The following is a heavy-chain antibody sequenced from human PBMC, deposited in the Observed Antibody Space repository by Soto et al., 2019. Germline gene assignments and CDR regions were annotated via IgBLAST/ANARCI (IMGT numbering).Heavy chain of an antibody. V-gene: IGHV1-2*02. Sequence: VASVKVSCKASGYTFTGYYMHWVRQAPGQGLEWMGWINPNSGGTNYAQKFQGRVTMTRDTSISTAYMELSRLRSDDTAVYYCATQTCSGGSCYYAYWGQGTLVTVSS. D-gene: IGHD2-15*01. CDR2: INPNSGGT. CDR3: ATQTCSGGSCYYAY. J-gene: IGHJ4*02. CDR1: GYTFTGYY.